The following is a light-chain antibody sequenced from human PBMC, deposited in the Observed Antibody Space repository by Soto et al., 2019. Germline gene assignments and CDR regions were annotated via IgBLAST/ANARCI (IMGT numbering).Light chain of an antibody. Sequence: QSVLTQPPSASGTPGQRVTISCSGSSSNIGSNTVNWYQQLPGTAPKLLIYSSNQRPSGVPDRFSGSKSGTSASLAISGLQSEDEADYYCAAWDDSLNGRVVLGGGTKLTVL. CDR1: SSNIGSNT. CDR2: SSN. V-gene: IGLV1-44*01. CDR3: AAWDDSLNGRVV. J-gene: IGLJ2*01.